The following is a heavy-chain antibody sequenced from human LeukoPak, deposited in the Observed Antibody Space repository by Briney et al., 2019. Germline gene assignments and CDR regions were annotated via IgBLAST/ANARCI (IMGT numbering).Heavy chain of an antibody. CDR3: ARAGPYSSGWQYVDY. CDR2: IYYSGST. J-gene: IGHJ4*02. V-gene: IGHV4-61*08. Sequence: SETLSLTCTVSGGSISSGGYYWGWIRQPPGMGLEWIGFIYYSGSTNYNPSLKSRLTISVDTSKNQFSLKLSSVTAADTAVYYCARAGPYSSGWQYVDYWGQGTLVTVSS. CDR1: GGSISSGGYY. D-gene: IGHD6-19*01.